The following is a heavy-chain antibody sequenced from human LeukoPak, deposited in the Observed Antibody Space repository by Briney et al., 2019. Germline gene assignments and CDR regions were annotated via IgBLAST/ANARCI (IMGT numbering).Heavy chain of an antibody. V-gene: IGHV3-21*01. CDR2: ISSSSSYI. J-gene: IGHJ4*02. CDR3: ARGQAWELTRAFDY. CDR1: GFTFSSYS. Sequence: GGSLRLSCAASGFTFSSYSMNWVRQAPGKGLEWASSISSSSSYIYYADSVKGRFTISRDNAKNSLYLQMNSLRAEDTAVYYCARGQAWELTRAFDYWGQGTLVTVSS. D-gene: IGHD1-26*01.